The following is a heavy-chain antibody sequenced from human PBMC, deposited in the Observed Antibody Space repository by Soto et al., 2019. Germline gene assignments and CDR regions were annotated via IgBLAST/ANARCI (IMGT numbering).Heavy chain of an antibody. CDR1: VGCVTTGRDY. CDR3: ANYPTTVTSDY. J-gene: IGHJ4*02. Sequence: SETLALTCTVSVGCVTTGRDYGSWIRQPPGKGLEWIGYIYYSGSTNYNPSLKSRVTISVDTSKNQFSLKLRSVTAAGTAVYYCANYPTTVTSDYWGQGTLVTVSS. V-gene: IGHV4-61*01. CDR2: IYYSGST. D-gene: IGHD4-17*01.